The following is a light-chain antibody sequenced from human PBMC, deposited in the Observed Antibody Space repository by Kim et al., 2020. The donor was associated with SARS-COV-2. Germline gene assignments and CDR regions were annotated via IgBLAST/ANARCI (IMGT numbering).Light chain of an antibody. CDR1: QSVDSK. J-gene: IGKJ1*01. CDR2: GAA. CDR3: QEYYDWPPWA. V-gene: IGKV3-15*01. Sequence: SPGERATLSCRASQSVDSKLAWYQQKPGQAPRLLMYGAATRATGTPARFSGSGSGTEFTLTISSLQSEDFAVYYCQEYYDWPPWAFGQGTKVDIK.